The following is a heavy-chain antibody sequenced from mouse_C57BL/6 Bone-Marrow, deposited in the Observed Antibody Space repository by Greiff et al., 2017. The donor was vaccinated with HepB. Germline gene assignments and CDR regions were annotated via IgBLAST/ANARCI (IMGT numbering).Heavy chain of an antibody. J-gene: IGHJ1*03. D-gene: IGHD1-1*01. CDR3: ARSLHYYGSSSYWYFDV. V-gene: IGHV1-81*01. Sequence: QVQLQQSGAELARPGASVKLSCKASGYTFTSYGISWVKQRTGQGLEWIGEIYPRSGNTYYNEKFKGQATLTADKSSSTAYMELRSLTSEDSAVYCCARSLHYYGSSSYWYFDVWGTGTTVTVSS. CDR1: GYTFTSYG. CDR2: IYPRSGNT.